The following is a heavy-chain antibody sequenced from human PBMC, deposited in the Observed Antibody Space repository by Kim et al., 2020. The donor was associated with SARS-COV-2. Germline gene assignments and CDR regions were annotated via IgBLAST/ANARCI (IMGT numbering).Heavy chain of an antibody. CDR2: IYYSGST. D-gene: IGHD6-6*01. Sequence: SETLSLTCTVSGGSISSGGYYWSWIRQHPGKGLEWIGYIYYSGSTYYNPSLKSRVTISVDTSKNQFSLKLSSVTAADTAVYYCAREDSSSSVFFYGMDVWGQGTTVTVSS. CDR1: GGSISSGGYY. V-gene: IGHV4-31*03. CDR3: AREDSSSSVFFYGMDV. J-gene: IGHJ6*02.